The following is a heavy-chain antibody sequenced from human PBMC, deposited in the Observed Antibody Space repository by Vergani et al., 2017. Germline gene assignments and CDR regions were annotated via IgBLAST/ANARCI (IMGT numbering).Heavy chain of an antibody. J-gene: IGHJ5*02. CDR1: GGTFSSYA. CDR3: ARDNIVVVPAAVTNWFDP. V-gene: IGHV1-69*01. Sequence: QVQLVQSGAEVKKPGSSVKVSCKASGGTFSSYAISWVRQAPGQGLEWMGGIIPIFGTANYAQKFQGRVTITADESTSTAYMELSSLRSEDTAVYYCARDNIVVVPAAVTNWFDPWGQGTLVTVSS. D-gene: IGHD2-2*01. CDR2: IIPIFGTA.